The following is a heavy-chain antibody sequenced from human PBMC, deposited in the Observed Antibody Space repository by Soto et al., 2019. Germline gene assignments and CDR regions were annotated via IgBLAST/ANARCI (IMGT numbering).Heavy chain of an antibody. D-gene: IGHD2-2*01. CDR3: ASDRFRTASSCYFT. Sequence: EVLLLESGGGLVHPGGSLRLSCAGSGFSFRSYAIAWVRQAPGKGLEWVSAISGDAATTSYAESVKGRFAISRDNSKSTLYLQMSSLRVEDTAVYYCASDRFRTASSCYFTWGQGTLVTVSS. CDR2: ISGDAATT. CDR1: GFSFRSYA. V-gene: IGHV3-23*01. J-gene: IGHJ5*02.